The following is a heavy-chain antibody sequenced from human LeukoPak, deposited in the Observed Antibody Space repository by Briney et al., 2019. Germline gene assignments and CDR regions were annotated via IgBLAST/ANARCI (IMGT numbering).Heavy chain of an antibody. D-gene: IGHD5-18*01. CDR3: ARQTAMGRSGDY. V-gene: IGHV5-51*01. Sequence: GASLKISCTASGYSFTNYWIGWVRQMPGKGLEWMGIIDPSDSETRYTPSFQGQVTISADKSLSTAYLQWNSLKASDTAMYYCARQTAMGRSGDYWGQGTLVIVSS. CDR2: IDPSDSET. J-gene: IGHJ4*02. CDR1: GYSFTNYW.